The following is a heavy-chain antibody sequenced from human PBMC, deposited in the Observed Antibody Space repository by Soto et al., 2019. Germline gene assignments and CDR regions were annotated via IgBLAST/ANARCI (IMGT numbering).Heavy chain of an antibody. CDR1: GGSFSGYY. D-gene: IGHD3-3*01. CDR2: INHSGST. CDR3: ARGRNDFWSGYPRMGYYYGMDV. V-gene: IGHV4-34*01. Sequence: SETLSLTCAFYGGSFSGYYWSWIRQPPGKGLEWIGEINHSGSTNYNPSLKSRVTISVDTSKNQFSLKLSSVTAADTAVYYCARGRNDFWSGYPRMGYYYGMDVWGQGTTVTVSS. J-gene: IGHJ6*02.